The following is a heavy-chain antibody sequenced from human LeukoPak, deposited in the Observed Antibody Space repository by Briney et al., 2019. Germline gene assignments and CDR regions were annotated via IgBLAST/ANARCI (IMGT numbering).Heavy chain of an antibody. CDR3: TRWGSTHFDY. CDR1: GFTFGDYA. V-gene: IGHV3-49*04. CDR2: IRSKAYGGTT. D-gene: IGHD3-16*01. J-gene: IGHJ4*02. Sequence: GGSLSLSWTPSGFTFGDYAMSWVRQAPGQGLEWVGFIRSKAYGGTTEYAASVKGRFTISRDDSKSIAYLQMNSLKTEDTAVYYCTRWGSTHFDYWGQGTLVTVSS.